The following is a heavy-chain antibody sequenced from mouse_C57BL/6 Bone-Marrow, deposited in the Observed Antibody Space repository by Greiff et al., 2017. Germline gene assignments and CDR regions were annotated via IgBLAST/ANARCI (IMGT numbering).Heavy chain of an antibody. J-gene: IGHJ2*01. D-gene: IGHD1-1*01. Sequence: ESGPGLVKPSQSLSLTCSVTGYSITSGYYWNWIRQFPGNKLEWMGYISYDGSNNYNPSLKNRISITRDTSKNQFFLKLNSVTTEDTATYYWARGYYGSSPDYWGQGTTLTVSS. CDR3: ARGYYGSSPDY. CDR1: GYSITSGYY. V-gene: IGHV3-6*01. CDR2: ISYDGSN.